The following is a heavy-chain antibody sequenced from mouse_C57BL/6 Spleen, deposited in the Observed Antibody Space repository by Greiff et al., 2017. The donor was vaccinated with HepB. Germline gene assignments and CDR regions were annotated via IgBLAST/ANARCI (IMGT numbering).Heavy chain of an antibody. Sequence: VQLQQSGAELAKPGASVKLSCKASGYTFTSYWMPWVKQRPGQGLEWIGYINPSSGYTKYNQKFKDQATLTADKSSSTAYMQLSSLTYEDAAVYCWAQWGRDWDGRLDYWGQGTTLTVSS. V-gene: IGHV1-7*01. CDR2: INPSSGYT. CDR3: AQWGRDWDGRLDY. CDR1: GYTFTSYW. D-gene: IGHD4-1*01. J-gene: IGHJ2*01.